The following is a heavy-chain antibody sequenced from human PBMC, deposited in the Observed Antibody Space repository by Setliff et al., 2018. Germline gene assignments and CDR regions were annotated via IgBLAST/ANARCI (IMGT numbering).Heavy chain of an antibody. J-gene: IGHJ4*02. CDR2: IDYSGST. CDR3: ARQPSSGAYYNPRPYYFDS. CDR1: GGSISSYY. Sequence: SATLSLTCTVSGGSISSYYWSWIRQPPGKGLEWIGYIDYSGSTNYNPSLKSRVTISPDTSNNHFSLNLRAVTAADTAVYFCARQPSSGAYYNPRPYYFDSWGQGTLVTVSS. D-gene: IGHD3-10*01. V-gene: IGHV4-59*01.